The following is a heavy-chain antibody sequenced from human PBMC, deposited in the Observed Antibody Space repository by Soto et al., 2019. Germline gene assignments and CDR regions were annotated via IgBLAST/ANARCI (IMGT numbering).Heavy chain of an antibody. D-gene: IGHD3-22*01. CDR2: SRDKPQGYST. J-gene: IGHJ4*02. CDR1: GFTLSDHH. CDR3: VRATYFSDSSGYTRCLDY. Sequence: LRLSCAGSGFTLSDHHIDWVRQAPGKGLEWVGRSRDKPQGYSTAYAASVKGRFTTSRDESKNSAYLQMNSLKTEDTAVYYCVRATYFSDSSGYTRCLDYWGQGTLVTVSS. V-gene: IGHV3-72*01.